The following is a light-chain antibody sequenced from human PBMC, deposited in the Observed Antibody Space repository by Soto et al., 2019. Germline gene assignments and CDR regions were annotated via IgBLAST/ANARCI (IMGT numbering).Light chain of an antibody. CDR1: QDIKNY. J-gene: IGKJ2*02. V-gene: IGKV1-33*01. CDR2: DAA. CDR3: QQFDSVPCT. Sequence: IQMTHSPSSLSASVGDRITITCQASQDIKNYVIWYQHKPVKAPKLLIYDAASLGTGVSSRFSGSGSRTHFTLAISSIQPEDIATYYCQQFDSVPCTFGQGTKLEIK.